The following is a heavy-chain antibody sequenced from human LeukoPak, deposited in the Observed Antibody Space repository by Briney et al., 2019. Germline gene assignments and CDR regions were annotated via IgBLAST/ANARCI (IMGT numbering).Heavy chain of an antibody. CDR1: GYSISRSYY. Sequence: SETLSLTCTVSGYSISRSYYWGWIRQPPGKGLEWIGSIYHSGSTYYNPSLKSRVTISVDTSKNQFSLKLSSVTAADTAVYYCAREDGRRYCSGGSCPPYLDYWGQGTLVTVSS. CDR3: AREDGRRYCSGGSCPPYLDY. D-gene: IGHD2-15*01. CDR2: IYHSGST. J-gene: IGHJ4*02. V-gene: IGHV4-38-2*02.